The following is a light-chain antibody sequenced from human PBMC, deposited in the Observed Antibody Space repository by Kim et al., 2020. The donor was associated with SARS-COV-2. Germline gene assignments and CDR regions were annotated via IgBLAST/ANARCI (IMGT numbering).Light chain of an antibody. J-gene: IGKJ4*01. CDR2: DAS. CDR3: QQRSNWPLT. CDR1: QSVSSY. V-gene: IGKV3-11*01. Sequence: EIVLTQSPATLSLSPGERATLSCRASQSVSSYLAWYQQKPAQAPRLLIYDASKRATGIPARFSASGSETDFTLTISSLEPEDFAVYYCQQRSNWPLTFGGGTKVEIK.